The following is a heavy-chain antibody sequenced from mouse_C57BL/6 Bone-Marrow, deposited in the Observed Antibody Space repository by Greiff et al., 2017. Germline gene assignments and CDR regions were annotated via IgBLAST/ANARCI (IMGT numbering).Heavy chain of an antibody. CDR1: GYAFSSSW. CDR2: IYPGDGDT. D-gene: IGHD2-10*02. CDR3: ARALVDY. Sequence: VQLQQSGPELVKPGASVKISCKASGYAFSSSWMNWVKQRPEKGLEWIGRIYPGDGDTNYNGKFKGKATLTADKSSSTAYMQLSSLTSEDSAVYFCARALVDYWGQGTTLTVSS. V-gene: IGHV1-82*01. J-gene: IGHJ2*01.